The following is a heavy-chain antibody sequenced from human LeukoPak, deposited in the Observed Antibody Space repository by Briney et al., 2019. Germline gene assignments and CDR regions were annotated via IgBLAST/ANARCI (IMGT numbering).Heavy chain of an antibody. D-gene: IGHD1-26*01. CDR1: GFTFSNYA. CDR3: ARDSGTYLDY. J-gene: IGHJ4*02. CDR2: ISYDGSHK. Sequence: GGSLRLSCAASGFTFSNYAIHWDRQAPGKGLEWVAVISYDGSHKFYADSVKGRFTISRDNSKNTLYLQVNSLRAEDTAVYYCARDSGTYLDYWGQGTLVTVSS. V-gene: IGHV3-30-3*01.